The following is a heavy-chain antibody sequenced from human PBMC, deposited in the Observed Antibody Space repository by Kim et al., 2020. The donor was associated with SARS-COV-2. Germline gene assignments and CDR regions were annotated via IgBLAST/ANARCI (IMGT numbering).Heavy chain of an antibody. V-gene: IGHV1-3*01. CDR1: GYTFTSYA. Sequence: ASVKVSCKASGYTFTSYAMHWVRQAPGQRLEWMGWINAGNGNTKYSQKFQGRVTITRDTSASTAYMELSSLSSEDTAVYYCARDRPIQLWPRLGMDVWGQGTTVTVSS. CDR3: ARDRPIQLWPRLGMDV. J-gene: IGHJ6*02. CDR2: INAGNGNT. D-gene: IGHD5-18*01.